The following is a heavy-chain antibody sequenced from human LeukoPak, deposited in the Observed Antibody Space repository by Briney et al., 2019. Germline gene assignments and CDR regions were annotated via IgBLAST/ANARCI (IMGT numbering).Heavy chain of an antibody. Sequence: GGSLRLSCAASGFTFSSYEMNWVRQAPRKGLEWVSYISSSGSTIYYADSVKGRFTISRDNAKNSLYLQMNSLRAEDTAVYYCARDGGWDAFDIWGQGTMVTVSS. CDR1: GFTFSSYE. CDR2: ISSSGSTI. V-gene: IGHV3-48*03. J-gene: IGHJ3*02. D-gene: IGHD6-19*01. CDR3: ARDGGWDAFDI.